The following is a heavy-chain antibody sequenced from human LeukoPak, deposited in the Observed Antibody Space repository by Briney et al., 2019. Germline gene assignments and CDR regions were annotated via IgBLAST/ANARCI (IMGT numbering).Heavy chain of an antibody. CDR3: ARYYGSGSYSHMSWAFDY. D-gene: IGHD3-10*01. V-gene: IGHV3-11*01. CDR1: GFTFSDYY. Sequence: GGSLRLFCAASGFTFSDYYVSWIRQARGKGLEWVSYISSSGSTIYYADSVKGRFTISRDNAKNSLYLQMNSLRAEDTAVYYCARYYGSGSYSHMSWAFDYWGQGTLVTVSS. J-gene: IGHJ4*02. CDR2: ISSSGSTI.